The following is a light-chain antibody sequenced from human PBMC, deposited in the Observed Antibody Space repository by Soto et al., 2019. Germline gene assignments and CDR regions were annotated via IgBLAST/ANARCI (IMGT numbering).Light chain of an antibody. V-gene: IGKV3-15*01. J-gene: IGKJ4*01. Sequence: EIVLTQSPGTVSLSPGESATLSCRASQSISRSDLAWYQHRPGQSPRLLIYDTSTRATGVPTRFSGSRSGAEFTLTINSLQSEDFAVYYCQPYNNWPLTFGGGTKVDIK. CDR1: QSISRSD. CDR3: QPYNNWPLT. CDR2: DTS.